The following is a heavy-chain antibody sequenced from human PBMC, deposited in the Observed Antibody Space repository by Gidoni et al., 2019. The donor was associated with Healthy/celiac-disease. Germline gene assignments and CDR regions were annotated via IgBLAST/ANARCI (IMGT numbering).Heavy chain of an antibody. Sequence: QVQLVESGGGVVQPGRSLRLSCAASGFTFSSYAMHWVRQAPGKGLEGVAVIWYDGSNKYYADAVKGRFTISRDNSKNTLYLQMNSLRAEDTAVYYCARASVHRISSSWYRGEMYYMDVWGKGTTVTVSS. CDR2: IWYDGSNK. J-gene: IGHJ6*03. D-gene: IGHD6-13*01. V-gene: IGHV3-33*01. CDR3: ARASVHRISSSWYRGEMYYMDV. CDR1: GFTFSSYA.